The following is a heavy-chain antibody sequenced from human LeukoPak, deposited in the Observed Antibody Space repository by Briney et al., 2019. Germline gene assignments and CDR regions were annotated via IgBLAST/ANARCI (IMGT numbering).Heavy chain of an antibody. Sequence: PSETLSLTCTVSGYSISSGYYWGWIRQPPGKGLEWIGSIYHSGSTYYNPSLKSRVTISVDTSKNQFSLKLSSVTAADTAVYYCARDKTMQKNDAFDIWGQGTMVTVSS. V-gene: IGHV4-38-2*02. D-gene: IGHD4/OR15-4a*01. CDR1: GYSISSGYY. CDR3: ARDKTMQKNDAFDI. CDR2: IYHSGST. J-gene: IGHJ3*02.